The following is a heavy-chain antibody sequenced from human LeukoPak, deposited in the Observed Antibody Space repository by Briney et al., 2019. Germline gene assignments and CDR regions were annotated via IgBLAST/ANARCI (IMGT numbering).Heavy chain of an antibody. Sequence: GESLKISCKGSGDSFTNNWIGWVRQMPGKGLEWMGIIYPGDSDTRYSPSFQGQVTISADKSISTAYLQWSSLKASDTAIYYCVRGTIAVATEWGQGTLVTVSS. CDR1: GDSFTNNW. CDR3: VRGTIAVATE. CDR2: IYPGDSDT. V-gene: IGHV5-51*01. J-gene: IGHJ4*02. D-gene: IGHD6-19*01.